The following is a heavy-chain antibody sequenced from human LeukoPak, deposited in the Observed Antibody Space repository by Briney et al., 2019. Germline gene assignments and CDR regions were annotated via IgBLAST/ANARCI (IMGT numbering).Heavy chain of an antibody. CDR2: ISISSSYI. V-gene: IGHV3-21*01. CDR1: GFTFSSYS. Sequence: GGSLRLSCAASGFTFSSYSMNWVRQAPGKGLEWVSSISISSSYIYYADSVKGRFTISRDNAKNSLYLQMNSLRAEDTAVYYCARGLYYDSSGYYGYWGQGTLVTVSS. CDR3: ARGLYYDSSGYYGY. D-gene: IGHD3-22*01. J-gene: IGHJ4*02.